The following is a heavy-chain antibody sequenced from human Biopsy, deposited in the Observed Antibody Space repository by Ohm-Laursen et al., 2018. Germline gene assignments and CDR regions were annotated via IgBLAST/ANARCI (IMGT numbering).Heavy chain of an antibody. Sequence: SDTLSLTCIVSGDSVTKYYWSWIRQPPGKGLEWIGHVYYTGSTDYNPSLQSRVTISVDTSRNHFSLRLRSVTPADTAIYYCARDRGYYSDRTVPGYFDLWGRGTLVTVSS. D-gene: IGHD3-22*01. CDR3: ARDRGYYSDRTVPGYFDL. V-gene: IGHV4-59*02. CDR2: VYYTGST. J-gene: IGHJ2*01. CDR1: GDSVTKYY.